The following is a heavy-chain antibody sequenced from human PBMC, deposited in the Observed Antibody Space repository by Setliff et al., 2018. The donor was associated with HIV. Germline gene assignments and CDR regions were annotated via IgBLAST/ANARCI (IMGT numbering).Heavy chain of an antibody. D-gene: IGHD1-7*01. CDR3: ARDRYTWNYGKNYMDV. CDR2: IDHSGNT. J-gene: IGHJ6*03. V-gene: IGHV4-34*01. CDR1: GGSFSGYY. Sequence: PSETLSLTCAVYGGSFSGYYWSCIRQPPGEGLEWIGEIDHSGNTNYNPSLKSRVTTSVDTSKNHFSLKLSSVTAADTAVYYCARDRYTWNYGKNYMDVWGKGTTVTVSS.